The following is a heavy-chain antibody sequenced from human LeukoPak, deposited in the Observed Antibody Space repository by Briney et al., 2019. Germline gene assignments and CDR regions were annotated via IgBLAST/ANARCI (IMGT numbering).Heavy chain of an antibody. D-gene: IGHD4-17*01. J-gene: IGHJ6*03. CDR1: GGSISSSSYY. CDR2: IYYSGST. V-gene: IGHV4-39*07. CDR3: ARDQVTTYYYYYMDV. Sequence: PSETLSLTCTVSGGSISSSSYYWGWIRQPPGKGLEWIGSIYYSGSTYYNPSLKSRVTISVDTSKNQFSLKLSSVTAADTAVYYCARDQVTTYYYYYMDVWGKGTTVTVSS.